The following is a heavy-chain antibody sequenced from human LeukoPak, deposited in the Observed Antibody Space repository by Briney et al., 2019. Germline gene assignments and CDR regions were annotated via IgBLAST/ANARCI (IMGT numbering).Heavy chain of an antibody. D-gene: IGHD2-15*01. J-gene: IGHJ6*02. CDR3: ARARGSGYCSGGSCYLVDYYYGMDV. CDR2: INSDGSST. CDR1: GFTFSSYW. Sequence: GGSLRLSCAASGFTFSSYWMHWVRQAPGKGLVWVSRINSDGSSTSYADSVKGRFTISRDNAKNTLYLQMNSLRAEDTAVNYCARARGSGYCSGGSCYLVDYYYGMDVWGQGTTVTVSS. V-gene: IGHV3-74*01.